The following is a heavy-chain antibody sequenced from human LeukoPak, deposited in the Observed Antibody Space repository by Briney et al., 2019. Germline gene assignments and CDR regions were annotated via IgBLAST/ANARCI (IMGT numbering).Heavy chain of an antibody. D-gene: IGHD3-3*01. CDR2: INPNSGGT. V-gene: IGHV1-2*02. CDR3: ASGFWSGYYTGAY. J-gene: IGHJ4*02. Sequence: ASLKVSCKASGYTFTDYYIHWVRQAPGQGLEWMGWINPNSGGTNYAQKFQGRVTMTRDTSISTAYMELNRLRSDDTAVYYCASGFWSGYYTGAYWGQGTLVTVSS. CDR1: GYTFTDYY.